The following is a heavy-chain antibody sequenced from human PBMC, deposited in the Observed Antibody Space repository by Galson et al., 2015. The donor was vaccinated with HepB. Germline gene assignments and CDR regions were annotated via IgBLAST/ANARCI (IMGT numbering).Heavy chain of an antibody. CDR2: IKQDGSEK. D-gene: IGHD3-9*01. J-gene: IGHJ6*02. CDR1: GFTFSSYW. Sequence: SLRLSCAASGFTFSSYWMSWVRQAPGEGLEWVANIKQDGSEKYYVDSVKGRFTISRDNAKNSLYLQMNSLRAEDTAVYYCAREVRYYDILTGSSHYYYYYGMDVWGQGTTVTVSS. CDR3: AREVRYYDILTGSSHYYYYYGMDV. V-gene: IGHV3-7*01.